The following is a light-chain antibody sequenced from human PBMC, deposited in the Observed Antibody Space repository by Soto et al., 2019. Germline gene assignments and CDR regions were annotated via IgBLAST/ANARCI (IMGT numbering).Light chain of an antibody. V-gene: IGKV3-15*01. CDR2: GAS. CDR3: XXXNDWPLT. Sequence: EIVMTQSPATLSVSPGXRXTLXXXASQSINXXLAWYQQKRGQGPRLLIYGASSRATGTPARFSGSGSGTGFTLTISSLQSXXXAIXYXXXXNDWPLTFGGGTKVEIK. J-gene: IGKJ4*01. CDR1: QSINXX.